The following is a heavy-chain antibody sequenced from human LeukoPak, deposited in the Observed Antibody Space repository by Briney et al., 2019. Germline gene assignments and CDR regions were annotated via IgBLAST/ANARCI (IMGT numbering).Heavy chain of an antibody. J-gene: IGHJ3*02. V-gene: IGHV4-59*08. Sequence: SETLSLTCTVSGGSITNYYWSWIRQPPGKGLEWIGYIYYSGSTNYNPSLKSRVTISVDTSKNQFSLKLSSVTAADTAVYYCARLGSSSWFDAFDIWGQGTMVTVSS. D-gene: IGHD6-13*01. CDR2: IYYSGST. CDR3: ARLGSSSWFDAFDI. CDR1: GGSITNYY.